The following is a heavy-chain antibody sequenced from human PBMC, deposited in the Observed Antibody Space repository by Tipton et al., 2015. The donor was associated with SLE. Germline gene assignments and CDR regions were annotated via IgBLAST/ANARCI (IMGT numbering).Heavy chain of an antibody. CDR1: GFTFSSYA. D-gene: IGHD3-16*01. CDR2: ISITGENT. V-gene: IGHV3-23*01. Sequence: SLRLSCAASGFTFSSYAMSWVRQAPGKGLEWVSDISITGENTSYADSVKGRFTISRDRSKNTLYLQMNSLRDADTAVYHCAKPPQDDGTYVSWYVDRWGRGTRVTVSS. J-gene: IGHJ2*01. CDR3: AKPPQDDGTYVSWYVDR.